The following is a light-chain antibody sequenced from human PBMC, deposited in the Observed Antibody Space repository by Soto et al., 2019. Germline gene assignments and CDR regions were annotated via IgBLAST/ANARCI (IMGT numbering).Light chain of an antibody. CDR3: QQYYTIPRT. V-gene: IGKV4-1*01. J-gene: IGKJ1*01. Sequence: DIVMTQSPDSLAVSLGERATVNCKSSQSVLYSPDNKNCLAWYQQKPGQTPKLLIYGASTRESGVPDRFSGSGSATDFTLTISSLQAEDVAVYFCQQYYTIPRTFGQGTKVEIK. CDR1: QSVLYSPDNKNC. CDR2: GAS.